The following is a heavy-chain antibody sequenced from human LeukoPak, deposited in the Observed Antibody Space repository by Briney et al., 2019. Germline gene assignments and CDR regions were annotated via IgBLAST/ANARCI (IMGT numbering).Heavy chain of an antibody. J-gene: IGHJ5*02. D-gene: IGHD3-22*01. V-gene: IGHV4-30-4*08. Sequence: SQTLSLTCTVSGGSISSGGYYWSWIRQHPGKGLEWIGSIYYSGSTNYNPSLKSRVTISVDTSKNQFSLKLSSVTAADTAVYYCARGPTYYYDSSGYYYIPIDPWGQGTLVTVSS. CDR1: GGSISSGGYY. CDR2: IYYSGST. CDR3: ARGPTYYYDSSGYYYIPIDP.